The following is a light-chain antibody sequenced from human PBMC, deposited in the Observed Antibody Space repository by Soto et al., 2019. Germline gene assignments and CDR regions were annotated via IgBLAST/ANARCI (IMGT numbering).Light chain of an antibody. V-gene: IGKV1-39*01. CDR2: AAS. Sequence: DIQVAQFPSSLSASVGDRVTITCATSQNIATHLNWYRQKPGERPRLLIHAASTSASGVSSRFSGSGSGTEFTLTIASLQADDFATYYCQQSHDAPLTFGGGTTVE. J-gene: IGKJ4*01. CDR3: QQSHDAPLT. CDR1: QNIATH.